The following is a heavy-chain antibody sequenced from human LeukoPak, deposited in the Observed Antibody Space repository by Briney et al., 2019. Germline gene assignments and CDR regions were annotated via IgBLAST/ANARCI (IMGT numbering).Heavy chain of an antibody. Sequence: GGSQTLFCAPSVSTFSNHNMIWVREAPGKGLEWVSSITSSSGYIYYADSVKGRFTISRDNAKNSLYLQMNSLRAEDTAVYYCARDTFYVSSGTFDPWGQGTLVTVSS. CDR1: VSTFSNHN. CDR3: ARDTFYVSSGTFDP. V-gene: IGHV3-21*01. J-gene: IGHJ5*02. CDR2: ITSSSGYI. D-gene: IGHD3-22*01.